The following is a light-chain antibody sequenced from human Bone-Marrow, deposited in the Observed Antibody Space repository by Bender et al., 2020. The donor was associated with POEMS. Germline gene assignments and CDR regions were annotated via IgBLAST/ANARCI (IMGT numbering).Light chain of an antibody. Sequence: SYELTQPPSVSVSPGQTASITCSGHKLGNRDVNWYQQHPGQSPVLVIYQDTMRPAGIPERFSGSNSENTATLTISGTQPMDEAAYYCQAWDTSAVFGGGTKLTVL. CDR3: QAWDTSAV. CDR2: QDT. CDR1: KLGNRD. V-gene: IGLV3-1*01. J-gene: IGLJ2*01.